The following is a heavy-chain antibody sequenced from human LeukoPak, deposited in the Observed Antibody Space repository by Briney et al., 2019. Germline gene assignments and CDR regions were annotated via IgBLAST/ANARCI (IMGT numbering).Heavy chain of an antibody. D-gene: IGHD4-17*01. CDR1: GFTFTTYS. J-gene: IGHJ4*02. V-gene: IGHV3-21*01. CDR3: ARGHTAVTRHFDF. CDR2: ISSGSSAI. Sequence: PGGSLRLSCEASGFTFTTYSMTWVRQTPGKGLEWVSIISSGSSAIFSADALKGRFTISRDDAKNLLYLDMNSLRAEDTAVYYCARGHTAVTRHFDFWGQGTLVTVSS.